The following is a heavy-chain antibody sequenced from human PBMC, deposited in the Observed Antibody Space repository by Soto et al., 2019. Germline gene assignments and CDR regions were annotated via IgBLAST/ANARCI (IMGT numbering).Heavy chain of an antibody. J-gene: IGHJ4*02. D-gene: IGHD2-8*01. CDR3: AILIGQGYFDY. V-gene: IGHV3-30*03. Sequence: QVQLVESGGGVVQPGRSLRLSCAASGFTFSSYGMHWVRQAPGTGLEWVAVISYDGSNKYYADSVKGRFTISRDNSKNTLYLQMNSLRAEDTAVYYCAILIGQGYFDYWGQGTLVTVSS. CDR1: GFTFSSYG. CDR2: ISYDGSNK.